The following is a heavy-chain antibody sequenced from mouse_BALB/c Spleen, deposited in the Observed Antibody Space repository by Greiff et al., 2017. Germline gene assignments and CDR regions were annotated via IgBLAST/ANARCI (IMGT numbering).Heavy chain of an antibody. V-gene: IGHV5-17*02. CDR1: GFTFSSFG. J-gene: IGHJ4*01. CDR3: AKSAMVTSLYYYAMDY. D-gene: IGHD2-1*01. Sequence: EVQVVESGGGLVQPGGSRKLSCAASGFTFSSFGMHWVRQAPEKGLEWVAYISSGSSTIYYADTVKGRFTISRDNPKNTLFLQMTSLRSEDTAMYYCAKSAMVTSLYYYAMDYWGQGTPVTVSA. CDR2: ISSGSSTI.